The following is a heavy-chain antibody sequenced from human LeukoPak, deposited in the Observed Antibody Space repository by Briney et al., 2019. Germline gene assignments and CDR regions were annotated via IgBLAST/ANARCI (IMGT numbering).Heavy chain of an antibody. CDR1: GFTFSRHG. D-gene: IGHD4-17*01. CDR2: IWYDGSNK. CDR3: AKYGDYDAFDI. J-gene: IGHJ3*02. V-gene: IGHV3-33*06. Sequence: GGSLRLSCVASGFTFSRHGMHWVRQAPGKWLEWVTVIWYDGSNKYYADSVKGRFTISRDNSKNTLYLQMNSLRAEDTAVHYCAKYGDYDAFDIWGQGTMVTVSS.